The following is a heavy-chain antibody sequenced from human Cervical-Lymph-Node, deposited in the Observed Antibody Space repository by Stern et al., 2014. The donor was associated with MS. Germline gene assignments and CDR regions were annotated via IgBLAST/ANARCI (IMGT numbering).Heavy chain of an antibody. V-gene: IGHV3-13*01. J-gene: IGHJ2*01. Sequence: EMQLVESGGGLVQPGGSLRLSCAASGFTFSSYDIHWVRQATGKGLEWFSAIGTAGDTYYPGSVKGRFTISRENAKNSLYLQMNSLRAGDTAVYYCARDRGDGLFDLWGRGTLVTVSS. D-gene: IGHD5-24*01. CDR1: GFTFSSYD. CDR3: ARDRGDGLFDL. CDR2: IGTAGDT.